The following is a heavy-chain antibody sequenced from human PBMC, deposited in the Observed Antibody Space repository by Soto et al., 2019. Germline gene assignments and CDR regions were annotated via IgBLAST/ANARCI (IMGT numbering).Heavy chain of an antibody. V-gene: IGHV3-48*02. CDR2: ISSSSSTI. J-gene: IGHJ5*02. D-gene: IGHD4-17*01. CDR3: ARVADYGDYEGNWFDP. CDR1: GFTFSSYS. Sequence: EVQLVESGGGLVQPGGSLRLSCAASGFTFSSYSMNWVRQAPGKGLEWVSYISSSSSTIYYADSVKGRFTISRDNAKNSLYLQMNSLRDEDTAVYYCARVADYGDYEGNWFDPWGQGTLVTVSS.